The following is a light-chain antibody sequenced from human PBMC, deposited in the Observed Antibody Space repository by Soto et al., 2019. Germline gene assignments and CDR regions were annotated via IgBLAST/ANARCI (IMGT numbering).Light chain of an antibody. CDR1: QTISSW. J-gene: IGKJ1*01. CDR2: TVS. CDR3: PQSYDAPRT. V-gene: IGKV1-39*01. Sequence: QCGDVGGRRTIKYRASQTISSWLAWYQQKPGKAPNLLLHTVSRLQSGVPSRFSGSGSGTNFRLTICRLQPEDFATYCCPQSYDAPRTSAPGTKVDIK.